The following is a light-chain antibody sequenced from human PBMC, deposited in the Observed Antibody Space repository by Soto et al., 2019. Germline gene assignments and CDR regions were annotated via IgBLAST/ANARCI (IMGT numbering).Light chain of an antibody. Sequence: AIRMTQSPSSFSASTGDRVTITCRASQDIGSSLAWYQQKPGKAPKLLIYAASTLQSGVPPRFSGSGSGTDFTLTISWLQSEDFATYYCQQYYNYPPTFGGGTKVEIK. CDR3: QQYYNYPPT. J-gene: IGKJ4*01. CDR2: AAS. V-gene: IGKV1-8*01. CDR1: QDIGSS.